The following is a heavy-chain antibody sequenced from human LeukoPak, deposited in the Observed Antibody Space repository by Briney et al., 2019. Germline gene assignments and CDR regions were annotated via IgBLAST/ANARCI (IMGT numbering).Heavy chain of an antibody. D-gene: IGHD2-2*01. J-gene: IGHJ6*02. CDR3: ARGPASYYYYGMDV. CDR2: ISSSISYI. V-gene: IGHV3-21*01. Sequence: PGGSLRLSCAASGFTFSIYSMNWVRQAPGQGLEWVSSISSSISYIYYADSVKGRFTISTDNAKNSLYLQMNSLRAEDTAVYYCARGPASYYYYGMDVWGQGTTVTVSS. CDR1: GFTFSIYS.